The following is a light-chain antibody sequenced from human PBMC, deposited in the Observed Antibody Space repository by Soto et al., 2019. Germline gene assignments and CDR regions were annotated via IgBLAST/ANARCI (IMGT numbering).Light chain of an antibody. J-gene: IGLJ1*01. V-gene: IGLV1-44*01. CDR2: NNN. CDR3: AAWDDSLNGNV. Sequence: QSVLTQPPSASGTPGQRATISCSGSSSNIGSNTVNWYQQLPGTAPKLLMYNNNERPSGVPDRLSGSKSGTSASLAISGLQSEDEADYYCAAWDDSLNGNVFGTGTKVTVL. CDR1: SSNIGSNT.